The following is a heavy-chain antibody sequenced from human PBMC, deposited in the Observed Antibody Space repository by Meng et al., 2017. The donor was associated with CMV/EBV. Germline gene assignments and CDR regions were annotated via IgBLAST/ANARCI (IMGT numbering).Heavy chain of an antibody. CDR1: GGSISSSSYY. V-gene: IGHV4-39*07. CDR2: IYYSGST. D-gene: IGHD2-2*01. CDR3: ARGLKKNRDIVVVPAASRNAFDI. Sequence: SETLSLTCTVSGGSISSSSYYWGWIRQPPGKGLEWIGSIYYSGSTYYNPSLKSRVTISVDTSKNQFSLKLSSVTAADTAVYYCARGLKKNRDIVVVPAASRNAFDIWGQGTMVTVSS. J-gene: IGHJ3*02.